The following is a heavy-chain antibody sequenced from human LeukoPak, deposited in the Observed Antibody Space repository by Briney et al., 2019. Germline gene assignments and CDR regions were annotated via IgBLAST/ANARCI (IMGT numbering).Heavy chain of an antibody. CDR2: IYYSGST. CDR1: GGSISSSSYY. J-gene: IGHJ3*02. Sequence: ASETLSLTCTVSGGSISSSSYYWGWIRQPPGKGLEWIGSIYYSGSTYYNPSLKSRVTISVDTSKNQFSLKLSSVTAADTAVYYCARYGTSSSSSLDLDAFDIWGQGTMVTVSS. D-gene: IGHD6-6*01. V-gene: IGHV4-39*01. CDR3: ARYGTSSSSSLDLDAFDI.